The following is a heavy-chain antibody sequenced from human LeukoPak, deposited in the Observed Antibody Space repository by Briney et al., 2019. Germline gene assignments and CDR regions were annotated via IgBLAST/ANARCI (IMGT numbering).Heavy chain of an antibody. CDR2: IRYDGSNK. CDR1: GFTFSSYG. D-gene: IGHD3-9*01. V-gene: IGHV3-30*02. CDR3: AKGDEADYDILTGYDY. J-gene: IGHJ4*02. Sequence: PGGSLRLSCAASGFTFSSYGMHWVRQAPGKGLEWVAFIRYDGSNKYYADSVKGRFTISRDSSKNTLYLQMNSLRPEDTAVYYCAKGDEADYDILTGYDYWGQGTLVTVSS.